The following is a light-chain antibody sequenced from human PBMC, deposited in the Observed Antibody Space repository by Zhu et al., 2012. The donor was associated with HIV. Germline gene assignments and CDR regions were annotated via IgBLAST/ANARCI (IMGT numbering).Light chain of an antibody. J-gene: IGKJ4*01. V-gene: IGKV1-9*01. CDR2: GAS. CDR3: QHLTLYPT. CDR1: QGISNH. Sequence: DIQLTQSPSFLSASVGDRVTITCRASQGISNHLAWYPQKPGKAPKLLIYGASILQSGVPSRFSGSGSRTEFTLTISSLQPEDFATYFCQHLTLYPTFGGGSKVEIK.